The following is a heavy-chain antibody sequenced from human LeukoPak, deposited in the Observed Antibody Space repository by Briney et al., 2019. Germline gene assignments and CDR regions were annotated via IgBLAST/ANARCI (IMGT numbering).Heavy chain of an antibody. CDR3: ARASSGTYRY. D-gene: IGHD1-26*01. J-gene: IGHJ4*02. V-gene: IGHV3-74*01. CDR2: INTDGSNT. Sequence: GSLRLSCAASGFTFSNYWMHWVRQAPGKGLVWVSRINTDGSNTAYADSVKGRFTISRDNTKNTMYLQMSSLRADDTAVYYCARASSGTYRYWGQGTLVTVSS. CDR1: GFTFSNYW.